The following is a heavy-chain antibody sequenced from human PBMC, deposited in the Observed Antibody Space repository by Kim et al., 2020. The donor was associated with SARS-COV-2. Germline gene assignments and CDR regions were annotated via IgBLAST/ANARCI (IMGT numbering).Heavy chain of an antibody. CDR2: ISYDGSNK. V-gene: IGHV3-30*03. CDR3: ATYDFWSGYYRFVQSY. J-gene: IGHJ4*02. CDR1: GFTFSSYG. D-gene: IGHD3-3*01. Sequence: GGSLRLSCAASGFTFSSYGMHWVRQAPGKGLEWVAVISYDGSNKYYADSVKGRFTISRDNSKNTLYLQMNSLRAEDTAVYYCATYDFWSGYYRFVQSYWGQGTLGTVSS.